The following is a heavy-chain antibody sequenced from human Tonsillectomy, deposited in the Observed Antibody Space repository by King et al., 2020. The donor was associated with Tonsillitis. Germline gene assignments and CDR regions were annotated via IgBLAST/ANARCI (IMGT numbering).Heavy chain of an antibody. V-gene: IGHV5-51*01. Sequence: VQLVQSGAEVKKPGASLKISCKGSGYSFTSYWIGWVRQMPGKGLEWMGIIYPGDSDTRYSPSFQGQVTISADKSISTAYLQWSSLKASDTAMYYCARVGADYGSGTYWSDAFDIWGQGTMVTVSS. CDR1: GYSFTSYW. CDR3: ARVGADYGSGTYWSDAFDI. J-gene: IGHJ3*02. D-gene: IGHD3-10*01. CDR2: IYPGDSDT.